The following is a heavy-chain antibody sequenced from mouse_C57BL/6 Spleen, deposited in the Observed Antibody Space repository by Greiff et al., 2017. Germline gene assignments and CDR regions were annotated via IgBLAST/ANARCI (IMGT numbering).Heavy chain of an antibody. J-gene: IGHJ1*03. CDR1: GYTFTSYW. V-gene: IGHV1-55*01. Sequence: QVQLQQPGAELVKPGASVKLSCKASGYTFTSYWITWVKQRPGQGLEWIGDIYPGSGSTNYNEKFKSKATLTVDTSSSTAYMQLSSLTSEDSAVYYCARSNYGSRTCGDWYFDVWGTGTTVTVSS. D-gene: IGHD1-1*01. CDR2: IYPGSGST. CDR3: ARSNYGSRTCGDWYFDV.